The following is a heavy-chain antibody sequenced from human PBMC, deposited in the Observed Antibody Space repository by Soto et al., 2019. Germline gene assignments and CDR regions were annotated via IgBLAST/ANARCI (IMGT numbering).Heavy chain of an antibody. V-gene: IGHV5-51*01. CDR2: IYPGDSDT. D-gene: IGHD3-22*01. Sequence: PGESLKISFEGSGYSFTRYWIGWVRQMPLKVLEWMGIIYPGDSDTRCVPSFQGQFTISADKSISTAYLQWSSLKASDTATYYCARQGYYDSSGSYNWFDPWGQGTLVTVSS. J-gene: IGHJ5*02. CDR3: ARQGYYDSSGSYNWFDP. CDR1: GYSFTRYW.